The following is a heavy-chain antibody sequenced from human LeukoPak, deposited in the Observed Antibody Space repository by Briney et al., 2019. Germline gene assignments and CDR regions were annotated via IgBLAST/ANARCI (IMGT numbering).Heavy chain of an antibody. Sequence: SETLSLTCAVYGGSFSGYYWSWIRQPAGKGLEWIGRIYNSGNTNYNPSLKSRFTISVDTSKNQFSLKLSSVTAADTAVYYCARYEAVAGVFDYWGQGTLVTVSS. CDR3: ARYEAVAGVFDY. D-gene: IGHD6-19*01. J-gene: IGHJ4*02. V-gene: IGHV4-59*10. CDR1: GGSFSGYY. CDR2: IYNSGNT.